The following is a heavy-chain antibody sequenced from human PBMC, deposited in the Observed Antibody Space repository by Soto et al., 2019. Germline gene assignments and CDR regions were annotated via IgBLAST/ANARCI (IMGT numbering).Heavy chain of an antibody. J-gene: IGHJ4*02. D-gene: IGHD3-16*01. Sequence: PSETLSLTCTVSGGSISSGGYYWSWIRHHPGKGLEWIGYIYYSGSTYYNPSLKSRVTISVDTSKNQFSLKLSSVTAADTAVYYCARESLRGRTAQVFDYWGQGTLVTVSS. CDR3: ARESLRGRTAQVFDY. V-gene: IGHV4-31*03. CDR1: GGSISSGGYY. CDR2: IYYSGST.